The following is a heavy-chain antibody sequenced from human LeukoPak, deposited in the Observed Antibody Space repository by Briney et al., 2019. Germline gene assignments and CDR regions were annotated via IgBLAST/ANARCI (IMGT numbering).Heavy chain of an antibody. CDR3: ARAANYYDSTPVMGYFDY. CDR1: GDSISSGDYY. D-gene: IGHD3-22*01. CDR2: IYYSGST. J-gene: IGHJ4*02. Sequence: PSQTLSLTCTVSGDSISSGDYYWSWIRQPPGKGLEWIGYIYYSGSTNYNPSLKSRVTISVDTSKNQFSLKLSSVTAADTAVYYCARAANYYDSTPVMGYFDYCGQGTLVTVSS. V-gene: IGHV4-61*08.